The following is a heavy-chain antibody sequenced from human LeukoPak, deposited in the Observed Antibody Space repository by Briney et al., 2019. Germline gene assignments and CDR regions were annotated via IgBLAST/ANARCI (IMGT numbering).Heavy chain of an antibody. J-gene: IGHJ4*02. CDR3: ARDPVRRFDY. Sequence: GGSLRLSCAASGFTVSSNYMSWVRQAPGKGLEWVANIKEDGSEKYYYVDSVKGRFTISRDNTKNSLYLQMNSLRAEDTAVYYCARDPVRRFDYWGQGTLVTVSS. V-gene: IGHV3-7*01. CDR2: IKEDGSEK. CDR1: GFTVSSNY.